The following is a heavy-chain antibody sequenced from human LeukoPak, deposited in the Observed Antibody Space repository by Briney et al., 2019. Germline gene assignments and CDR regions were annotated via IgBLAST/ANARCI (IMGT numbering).Heavy chain of an antibody. CDR1: GFTVSSNS. J-gene: IGHJ1*01. V-gene: IGHV3-7*01. D-gene: IGHD2-2*01. CDR3: VRARRPSSYLGFQL. Sequence: PGGSLRLSCTVSGFTVSSNSMSWVRQAPGKGLEWVANIKQDGIDKYYVGSVKGRFTISRDNAKNSLYLQMNSLRAEDTAVYYCVRARRPSSYLGFQLWGQGTLVTVSS. CDR2: IKQDGIDK.